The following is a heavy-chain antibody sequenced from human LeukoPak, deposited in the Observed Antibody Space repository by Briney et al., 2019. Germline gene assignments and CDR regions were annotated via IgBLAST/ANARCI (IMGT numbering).Heavy chain of an antibody. CDR2: MNPNSGNT. D-gene: IGHD6-6*01. V-gene: IGHV1-8*02. CDR1: GYTFSSYD. Sequence: ASVKVSCKASGYTFSSYDINWVRQAPGQGLEWMGWMNPNSGNTAYAQKFQGRVTVSRDTSISTAYMELSSLRSEDTAVYYCARLPKYSRPLDYWGQGTLVTVSS. CDR3: ARLPKYSRPLDY. J-gene: IGHJ4*02.